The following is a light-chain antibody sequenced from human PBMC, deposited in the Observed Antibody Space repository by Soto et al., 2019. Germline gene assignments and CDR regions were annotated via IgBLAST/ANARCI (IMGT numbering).Light chain of an antibody. CDR3: VAWDDSLAGYV. CDR1: SSDVGYYNS. CDR2: EVS. V-gene: IGLV2-8*01. Sequence: QSVLTQPPSASGSPGQSVTISCTGTSSDVGYYNSVSWYQQHPGKAPKLMIYEVSKRPSGVPERFSGSKSGNTASLTVSGLQAEDEADYYCVAWDDSLAGYVFGTGTKLTVL. J-gene: IGLJ1*01.